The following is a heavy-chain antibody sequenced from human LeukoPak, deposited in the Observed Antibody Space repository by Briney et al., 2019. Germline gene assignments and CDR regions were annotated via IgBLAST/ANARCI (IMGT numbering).Heavy chain of an antibody. Sequence: PGGSLRLSCAASGFTFSSYSMNWVRQAPGKGLEWVSAISSDSSYMYYADSVKGRFTISRDSAKNSLYLQMNSLRAEDTAVYYCAREQVTTSLVDYYYYGMDVWGQGTTVTVSS. V-gene: IGHV3-21*01. CDR3: AREQVTTSLVDYYYYGMDV. J-gene: IGHJ6*02. D-gene: IGHD4-11*01. CDR1: GFTFSSYS. CDR2: ISSDSSYM.